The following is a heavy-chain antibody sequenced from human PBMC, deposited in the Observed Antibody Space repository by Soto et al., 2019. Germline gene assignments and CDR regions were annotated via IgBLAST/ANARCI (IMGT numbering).Heavy chain of an antibody. J-gene: IGHJ6*02. Sequence: ASVKVSCKASGYTFTSYAMHWVRQAPGQRLEWMGWINAGNGNTKYSQKFQGRVNITRDTSASTAYMELRSLSSEDTAVYNWAGKVQYTIFGVWSRYYGMDVWGQGTTVTVSS. V-gene: IGHV1-3*01. CDR3: AGKVQYTIFGVWSRYYGMDV. CDR2: INAGNGNT. D-gene: IGHD3-3*01. CDR1: GYTFTSYA.